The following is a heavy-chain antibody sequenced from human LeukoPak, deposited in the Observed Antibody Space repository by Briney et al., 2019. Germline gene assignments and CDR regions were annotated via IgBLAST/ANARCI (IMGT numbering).Heavy chain of an antibody. D-gene: IGHD3-22*01. V-gene: IGHV4-4*02. J-gene: IGHJ4*02. CDR1: GGSINSSNW. CDR2: IFHSATT. Sequence: SETLSLTCAVSGGSINSSNWWSWVRQPPGKGLEWIGEIFHSATTNYNPSLKSRVTISVDKSKNHFSLKLSSVTAADTAVYYCARAPYYDSSGYHSAYFEYWGQGTLVTVSS. CDR3: ARAPYYDSSGYHSAYFEY.